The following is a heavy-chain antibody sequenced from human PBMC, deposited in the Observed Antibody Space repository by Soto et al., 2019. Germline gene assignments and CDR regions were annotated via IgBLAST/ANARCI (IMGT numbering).Heavy chain of an antibody. J-gene: IGHJ6*03. D-gene: IGHD3-3*01. Sequence: SETLSLTCTVSGGSISSSSYYWGWIRQPPGKGLEWIGSIYYSGSTYYNPSLKSRVTISVDTSKNQFSLKLSSVTAADTAVYYCARLSLSVFGVVYYYYYMDVWGKGTTVTVSS. CDR1: GGSISSSSYY. CDR3: ARLSLSVFGVVYYYYYMDV. V-gene: IGHV4-39*01. CDR2: IYYSGST.